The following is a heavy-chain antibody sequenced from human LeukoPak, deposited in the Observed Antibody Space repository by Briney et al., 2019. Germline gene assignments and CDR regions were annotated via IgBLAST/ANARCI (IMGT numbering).Heavy chain of an antibody. CDR2: IKSKSDGGTA. V-gene: IGHV3-15*01. D-gene: IGHD3-10*01. Sequence: KPGGSLRLSCAASGFTFSNAWMSWVRQAPGKGLGWVGRIKSKSDGGTADYTAPVNGRFTISRDDSLNTLYLQMNTLKAEDTAVYYCATYYYGSYFYGSIRYWGQGTLVTVSS. CDR1: GFTFSNAW. J-gene: IGHJ4*02. CDR3: ATYYYGSYFYGSIRY.